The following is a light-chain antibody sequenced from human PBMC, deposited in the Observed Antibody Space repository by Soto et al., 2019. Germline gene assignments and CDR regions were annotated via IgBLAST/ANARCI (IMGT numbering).Light chain of an antibody. CDR2: VNADGSH. J-gene: IGLJ3*02. Sequence: QPVLTQPPSASASLGASVKLSCTLSSDHTNFAIAWHQHQPGKGPRFLMRVNADGSHIKGAEIPDRFSGSSSGAERYLAISSLQSDDEADYYCQTWGSGWVFGGGTKVTVL. CDR1: SDHTNFA. V-gene: IGLV4-69*01. CDR3: QTWGSGWV.